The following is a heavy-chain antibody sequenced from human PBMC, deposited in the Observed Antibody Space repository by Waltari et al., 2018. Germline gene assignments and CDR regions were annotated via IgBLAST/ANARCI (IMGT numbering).Heavy chain of an antibody. CDR3: ARGGSYWDHDAFDI. Sequence: QVQLVQSGAEVKKPGASVKVSCQASGYTFTGYYMHWVRQAPGQGLEWMGRINPNSGYPNNAQKLHGSVTITRDTSISTAYMELSRLRSDDTAVYYCARGGSYWDHDAFDIWGQGTMVTVSS. J-gene: IGHJ3*02. V-gene: IGHV1-2*06. D-gene: IGHD1-26*01. CDR1: GYTFTGYY. CDR2: INPNSGYP.